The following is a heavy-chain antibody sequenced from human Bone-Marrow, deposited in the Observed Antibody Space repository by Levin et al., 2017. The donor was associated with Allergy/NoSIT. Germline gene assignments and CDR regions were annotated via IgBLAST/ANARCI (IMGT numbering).Heavy chain of an antibody. J-gene: IGHJ4*02. D-gene: IGHD2-2*02. CDR3: AKERLPYCSGTCCYMTDY. CDR1: GFTFTSYA. V-gene: IGHV3-23*01. CDR2: ISGGGGTT. Sequence: GESLKISCVASGFTFTSYAMSWVRQAPGKGLEWVSVISGGGGTTYYADSVKGWFTISRDTSKNTLYLQMNSLRAEDTAVYYCAKERLPYCSGTCCYMTDYWGQGTLVTVSS.